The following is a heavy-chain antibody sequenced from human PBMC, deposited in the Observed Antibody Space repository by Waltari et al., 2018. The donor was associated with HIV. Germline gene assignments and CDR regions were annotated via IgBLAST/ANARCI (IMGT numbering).Heavy chain of an antibody. Sequence: QVQLQESGPGLVKPSQTLSLTCTVSGGSISSGGYYWSWIRQHPGKGLEWIGYIYYSGSTYYNPSLKSRVTISVDTSKNQFSLKLSSATAADTAVYYCARATNSDSSGYYQDPCGMDVWGQGTTVTVSS. D-gene: IGHD3-22*01. CDR1: GGSISSGGYY. CDR3: ARATNSDSSGYYQDPCGMDV. V-gene: IGHV4-31*03. CDR2: IYYSGST. J-gene: IGHJ6*02.